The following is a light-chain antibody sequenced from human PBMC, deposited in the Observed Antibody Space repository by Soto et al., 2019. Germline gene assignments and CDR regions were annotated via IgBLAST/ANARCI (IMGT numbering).Light chain of an antibody. CDR2: WAS. CDR3: QQYYSTPFP. CDR1: QSVLYSSNNKNY. J-gene: IGKJ5*01. Sequence: DIVMTQSPDSLAVSLGERATINCKSSQSVLYSSNNKNYLAWYQQKPGQPPKLLIYWASTRESGVPDRFSGSGSGTDFTLTISSLQAEDVAVYCCQQYYSTPFPFGQGTRLEIK. V-gene: IGKV4-1*01.